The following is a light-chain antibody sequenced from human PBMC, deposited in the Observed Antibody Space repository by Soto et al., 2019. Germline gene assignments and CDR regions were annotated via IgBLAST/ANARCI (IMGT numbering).Light chain of an antibody. V-gene: IGKV2-28*01. J-gene: IGKJ4*01. Sequence: IVLPQSPLSLPFTPGEPASISCRSSQSLYKNGYNCLDWYLQKPGQSRQLLIYLGSNRASGVPDRFSGCGSGTDFTLKISRVESEDVGLYYCMQGLQTPLTFDGGTIVEIK. CDR2: LGS. CDR3: MQGLQTPLT. CDR1: QSLYKNGYNC.